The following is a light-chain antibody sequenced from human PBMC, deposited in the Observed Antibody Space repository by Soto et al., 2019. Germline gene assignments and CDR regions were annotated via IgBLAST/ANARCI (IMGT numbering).Light chain of an antibody. J-gene: IGKJ5*01. CDR1: QSISNY. Sequence: DCQMTQSTSSLSAPVGDRVTITCRASQSISNYLNWYQQKPGKAPKLLIYAASTLQSGVPSRFSGSGCGTEFTLTISSLQSEDFAVYYCQQYNNWPPWTFGQGRRLAV. V-gene: IGKV1-39*01. CDR2: AAS. CDR3: QQYNNWPPWT.